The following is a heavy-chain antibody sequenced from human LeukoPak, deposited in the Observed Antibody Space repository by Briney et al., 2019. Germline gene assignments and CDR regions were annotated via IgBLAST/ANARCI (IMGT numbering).Heavy chain of an antibody. J-gene: IGHJ1*01. D-gene: IGHD3-3*01. Sequence: PGGSLRLSCAASGFNFSTYAMNWVRQAPGKGLEWIAYISGSSRAIFYADSVKGRFTTSRDNAKRSLYLHMSSLRAEDTAVYYCERNPCFYDNSGYYTLEVYWGQGTVVTASS. CDR2: ISGSSRAI. CDR3: ERNPCFYDNSGYYTLEVY. CDR1: GFNFSTYA. V-gene: IGHV3-48*01.